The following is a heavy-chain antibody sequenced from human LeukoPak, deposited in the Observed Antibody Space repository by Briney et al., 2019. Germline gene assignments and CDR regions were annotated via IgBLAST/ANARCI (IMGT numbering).Heavy chain of an antibody. CDR1: GGSISSYY. CDR2: IYYSGST. CDR3: ARGGSDSSGYSWFDP. Sequence: AETLSLTCTVSGGSISSYYWSWIRQPPGKGLEWIGYIYYSGSTNYNPSLKSRVTISVDTSKNQFSLKLSSVTAADTAVYYCARGGSDSSGYSWFDPWGQGTLVTVSS. J-gene: IGHJ5*02. D-gene: IGHD3-22*01. V-gene: IGHV4-59*01.